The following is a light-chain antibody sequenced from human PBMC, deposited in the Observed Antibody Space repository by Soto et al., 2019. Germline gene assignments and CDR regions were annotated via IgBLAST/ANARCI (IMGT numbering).Light chain of an antibody. CDR3: CSYAGTSTVL. CDR1: SSDIWNYNI. CDR2: EHD. Sequence: QSALTQSASVSGSPGQSITISCTGTSSDIWNYNIVSWYQQHPDKAPKLIIYEHDKRPSGVSNRFTGSKSGNTVFLTISGLQADDEDDYYCCSYAGTSTVLFGGGTKLTVL. J-gene: IGLJ2*01. V-gene: IGLV2-23*01.